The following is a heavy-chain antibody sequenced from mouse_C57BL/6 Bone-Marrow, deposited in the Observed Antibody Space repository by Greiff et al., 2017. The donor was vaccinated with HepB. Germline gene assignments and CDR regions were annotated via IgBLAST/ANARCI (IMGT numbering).Heavy chain of an antibody. CDR3: ARRGVVDYYAMDY. Sequence: QVQLKESGPGLVQPSQSLSITCTVSGFSLTSYGVHWVRQSPGKGLEWLGVIWSGGSTDYNAAFISRLSISKDNSKSQVFFKMNSLQADDTDIYYCARRGVVDYYAMDYWGQGTSVTVSS. CDR1: GFSLTSYG. V-gene: IGHV2-2*01. D-gene: IGHD1-1*01. CDR2: IWSGGST. J-gene: IGHJ4*01.